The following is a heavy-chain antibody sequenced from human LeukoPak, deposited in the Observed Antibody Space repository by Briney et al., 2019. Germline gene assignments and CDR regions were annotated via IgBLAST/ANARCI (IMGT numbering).Heavy chain of an antibody. J-gene: IGHJ5*02. CDR2: INWKGDTT. V-gene: IGHV3-20*01. D-gene: IGHD3-10*01. CDR1: GFTFDDYG. CDR3: ARGYYYGSGSYYNVGWFDP. Sequence: GGSLRLSCTASGFTFDDYGMSWVRQAPGKGLEWVSGINWKGDTTGYADSVRGRFTISRDNAKNSLYLQMSSLRAEDTALYHCARGYYYGSGSYYNVGWFDPWGQGTLVTVSS.